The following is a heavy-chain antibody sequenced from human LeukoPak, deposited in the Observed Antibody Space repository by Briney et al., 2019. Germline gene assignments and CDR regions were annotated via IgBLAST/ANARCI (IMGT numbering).Heavy chain of an antibody. CDR3: AREGYSYGFGGADY. J-gene: IGHJ4*02. CDR2: IYTSGST. CDR1: GGSISSGSYY. Sequence: SETLSLTCTVSGGSISSGSYYWSWIRQPAGKGLEWIGRIYTSGSTNYNPSLKSRVTISVDTSKNQFSLKLSSVTAADTAVYYCAREGYSYGFGGADYWGQGTLVTVSP. D-gene: IGHD5-18*01. V-gene: IGHV4-61*02.